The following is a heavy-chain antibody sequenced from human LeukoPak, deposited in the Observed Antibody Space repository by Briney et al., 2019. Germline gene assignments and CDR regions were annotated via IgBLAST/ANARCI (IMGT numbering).Heavy chain of an antibody. J-gene: IGHJ4*02. D-gene: IGHD3-16*02. CDR1: GYSFTSYW. Sequence: PGESLKISFKGSGYSFTSYWIGWVRPMPGKGVEWMGIIYPGDSDTRYSPSFQGQVTISADKSISTAYLQWSGIQGSETAMFYCARLVSYRAWPLDSWGQGTLVTVSS. V-gene: IGHV5-51*01. CDR2: IYPGDSDT. CDR3: ARLVSYRAWPLDS.